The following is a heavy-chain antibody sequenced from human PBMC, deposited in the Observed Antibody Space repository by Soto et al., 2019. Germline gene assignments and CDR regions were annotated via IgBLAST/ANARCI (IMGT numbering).Heavy chain of an antibody. V-gene: IGHV1-18*01. CDR2: ISAYNGNT. CDR3: ARSPYYYDSSGYYYY. D-gene: IGHD3-22*01. J-gene: IGHJ4*02. Sequence: QVQLVQSGAEVKQPGASVKVSCKASGYTFTSYGISWVRQAPGQGLEWMGWISAYNGNTNYAQKLQGRVTMTTDTSXXTAYMELRSLRSDDTAVYYCARSPYYYDSSGYYYYWGQGTLVTVSS. CDR1: GYTFTSYG.